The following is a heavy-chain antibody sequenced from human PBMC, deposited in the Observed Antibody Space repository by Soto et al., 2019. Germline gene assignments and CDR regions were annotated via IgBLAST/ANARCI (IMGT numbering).Heavy chain of an antibody. CDR2: FDPEDGET. CDR1: GYTFTGYA. Sequence: GASVKVSCKASGYTFTGYAMNWVRQAPGQGLEWMGGFDPEDGETIYAQKFQGRVTMTEDTSTDTAYMELSSLRSEDTAVYYCATDLYCISTSCSPRWGQGTLVTVSS. D-gene: IGHD2-2*01. CDR3: ATDLYCISTSCSPR. V-gene: IGHV1-24*01. J-gene: IGHJ4*02.